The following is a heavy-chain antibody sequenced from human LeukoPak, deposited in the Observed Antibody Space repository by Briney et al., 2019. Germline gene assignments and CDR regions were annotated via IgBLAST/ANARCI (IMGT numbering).Heavy chain of an antibody. CDR3: AKDYYGSGYMDV. D-gene: IGHD3-10*01. J-gene: IGHJ6*03. Sequence: PSETLSLTCTVSGGPIRSFNYYWGWIRQAPGKGLEWIGSIYYHENTYYNSSLKSRVTISVDTSKNQFSLKLSSVTAEDTAVYYCAKDYYGSGYMDVWGKGTTVTISS. CDR1: GGPIRSFNYY. CDR2: IYYHENT. V-gene: IGHV4-39*07.